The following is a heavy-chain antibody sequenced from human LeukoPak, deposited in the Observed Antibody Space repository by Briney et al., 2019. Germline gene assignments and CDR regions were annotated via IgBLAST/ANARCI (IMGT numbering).Heavy chain of an antibody. CDR2: IGTAGDT. D-gene: IGHD6-19*01. Sequence: GGSLRLSCAASGFTFSSNDIHCVRQGTGIGLEWVSVIGTAGDTYYPGSVKGRLTIFRENAKNSLYLQMNSLRDEDTAVYYCARDERAGSGWYFVYWGQGTLVTVSS. J-gene: IGHJ4*02. CDR3: ARDERAGSGWYFVY. V-gene: IGHV3-13*04. CDR1: GFTFSSND.